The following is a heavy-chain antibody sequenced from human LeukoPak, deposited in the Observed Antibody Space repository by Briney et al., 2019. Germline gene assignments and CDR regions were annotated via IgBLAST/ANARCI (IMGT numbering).Heavy chain of an antibody. CDR3: ARHTRDYYYGGGSYYNDY. D-gene: IGHD3-10*01. V-gene: IGHV5-51*01. CDR1: GYNFTNYW. CDR2: IYPGDSDT. J-gene: IGHJ4*02. Sequence: GESLKISCKGSGYNFTNYWIGWVRQMPGKGLEWMGIIYPGDSDTRYSPSFQGQVTISVDKSISTAYLQWSSLKASDTAMYYCARHTRDYYYGGGSYYNDYWGQGALVTVSS.